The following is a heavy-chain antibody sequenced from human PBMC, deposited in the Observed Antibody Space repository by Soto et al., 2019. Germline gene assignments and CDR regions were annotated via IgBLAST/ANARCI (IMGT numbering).Heavy chain of an antibody. D-gene: IGHD3-9*01. V-gene: IGHV1-3*01. J-gene: IGHJ6*02. CDR1: GYTFTSYA. CDR3: ARDQGRRYDILTGYPQDYYYGMDV. Sequence: ASVKVSCKASGYTFTSYAMHWVRQAPGQRLEWMGWINAGNGNTKYSQKFQGRVTITMDTSAGKANMELSSRMTEDTAVYYFARDQGRRYDILTGYPQDYYYGMDVWGQGTTVTVSS. CDR2: INAGNGNT.